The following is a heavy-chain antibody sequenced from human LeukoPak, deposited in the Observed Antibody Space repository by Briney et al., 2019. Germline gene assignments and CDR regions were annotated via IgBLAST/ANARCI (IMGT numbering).Heavy chain of an antibody. CDR3: ARYSSGWYGNWFDP. Sequence: GASVKVSCKASGYTFTSYDINWVRQATGQGLEWMGWMNPNSGNTGYAQEFHGRVTFTRDTSTGTAYMELSSLRSDDTAVYYCARYSSGWYGNWFDPWGQGTLVTVSS. CDR2: MNPNSGNT. D-gene: IGHD6-19*01. J-gene: IGHJ5*02. V-gene: IGHV1-8*01. CDR1: GYTFTSYD.